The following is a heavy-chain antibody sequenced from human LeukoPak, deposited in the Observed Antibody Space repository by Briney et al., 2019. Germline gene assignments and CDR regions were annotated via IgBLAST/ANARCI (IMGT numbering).Heavy chain of an antibody. D-gene: IGHD3-3*01. J-gene: IGHJ6*03. CDR3: AKDGLFGVVTPYYYYYMDV. CDR1: GFTFDDYD. V-gene: IGHV3-43D*04. Sequence: GGSLRLSCAASGFTFDDYDMHWVRQAPGKGLEWVSLISWGGGSTYYADSVKGRFTISRDNSKNSLYQQMNSLRAEDTALYYCAKDGLFGVVTPYYYYYMDVWGKGTTVTVSS. CDR2: ISWGGGST.